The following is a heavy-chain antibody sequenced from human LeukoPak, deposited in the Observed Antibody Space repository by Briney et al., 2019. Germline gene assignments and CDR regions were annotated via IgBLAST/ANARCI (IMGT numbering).Heavy chain of an antibody. CDR1: GFTFDDHA. CDR2: ISGDGGST. CDR3: AKVSASSWLGAFDI. V-gene: IGHV3-43*02. J-gene: IGHJ3*02. Sequence: GGSLRLSCAASGFTFDDHALHWVRHAPGKGLEWVSLISGDGGSTYYADSVKGRFTISRDNSKNSLYLQMNSLRTEDTALYYCAKVSASSWLGAFDIWGQGTMVTVSS. D-gene: IGHD6-13*01.